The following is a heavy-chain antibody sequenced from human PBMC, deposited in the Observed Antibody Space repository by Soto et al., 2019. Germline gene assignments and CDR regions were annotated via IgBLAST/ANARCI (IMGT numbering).Heavy chain of an antibody. CDR2: INPKSGGT. CDR1: GYSFTDYN. Sequence: ASVKVSCKASGYSFTDYNIHWVLQAPGQGLEWLGRINPKSGGTSTAQKFQGWVTMTRDRSISTVYMELTRLRSDDTAVYFCARGHSTDCSNGVCSFFYNHEMDVWGQGTTVTVYS. CDR3: ARGHSTDCSNGVCSFFYNHEMDV. D-gene: IGHD2-8*01. J-gene: IGHJ6*02. V-gene: IGHV1-2*04.